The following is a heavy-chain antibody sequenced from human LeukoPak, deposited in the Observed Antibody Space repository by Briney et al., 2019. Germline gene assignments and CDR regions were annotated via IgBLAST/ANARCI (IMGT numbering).Heavy chain of an antibody. D-gene: IGHD6-13*01. J-gene: IGHJ4*02. CDR1: GFTFSSYA. V-gene: IGHV3-30*04. Sequence: GGSLRLSCAASGFTFSSYAMHWVRQAPGKGLEWVAVISYDGSNKYYADSVKGRFTISRDNSKNTLYLQMNSLRAEDTAVYYCAKELAAAAYFDYWGQGTLVTVSS. CDR3: AKELAAAAYFDY. CDR2: ISYDGSNK.